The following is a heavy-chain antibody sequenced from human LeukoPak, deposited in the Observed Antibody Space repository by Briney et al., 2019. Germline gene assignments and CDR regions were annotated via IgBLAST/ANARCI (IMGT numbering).Heavy chain of an antibody. CDR1: GGSFSGYF. CDR3: ARAPSGEVESAARGDYLDY. J-gene: IGHJ4*02. V-gene: IGHV4-34*01. Sequence: SETLSLTCAVYGGSFSGYFWNWIRQPPGKGLEWIGEINHSGGTNYNPSLKSRVTISVDTSKNQFSLKMNSVTAADTAVYYCARAPSGEVESAARGDYLDYWGQGTLVTVSS. CDR2: INHSGGT. D-gene: IGHD6-13*01.